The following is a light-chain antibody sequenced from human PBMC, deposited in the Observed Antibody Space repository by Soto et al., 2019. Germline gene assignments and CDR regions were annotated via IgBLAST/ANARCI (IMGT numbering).Light chain of an antibody. CDR1: QDISNY. Sequence: DIQMTQSPSSLSASVGDRVTITCQASQDISNYLNWYQQKPGKAPKLLIYDASHLETGVPSRFSGSGSGTDFTFTISSLQPEDIATYYCQQYDNLPLTFGGGTKVDIK. CDR2: DAS. J-gene: IGKJ4*01. V-gene: IGKV1-33*01. CDR3: QQYDNLPLT.